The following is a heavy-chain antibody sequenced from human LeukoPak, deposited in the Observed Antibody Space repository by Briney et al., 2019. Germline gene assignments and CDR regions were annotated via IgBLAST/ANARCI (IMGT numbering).Heavy chain of an antibody. CDR3: ARVIPYFVN. V-gene: IGHV4-34*01. Sequence: SETLSLTCAVYGGSFSGYYWSWIRQPPGKGLEWIGEINHSGSTNYNPSLKSRVTISVDTSKNQFSLKLSSVTAADAAVYYCARVIPYFVNWGQGTLVTVPS. J-gene: IGHJ4*02. CDR2: INHSGST. D-gene: IGHD3-16*01. CDR1: GGSFSGYY.